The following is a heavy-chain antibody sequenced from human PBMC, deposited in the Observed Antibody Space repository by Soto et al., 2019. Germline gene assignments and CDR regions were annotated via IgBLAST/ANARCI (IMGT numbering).Heavy chain of an antibody. CDR1: GYTFTSYG. J-gene: IGHJ4*02. CDR2: ISAYNGNT. D-gene: IGHD2-2*01. V-gene: IGHV1-18*01. CDR3: AKEKEEEDYVVVPAASPFDY. Sequence: ASVQVSCKASGYTFTSYGISWVRQAPGQGLEWMGWISAYNGNTNYAQKLQGRVTMTTDTSTSTAYMEMRSLRAEDTAVYYCAKEKEEEDYVVVPAASPFDYWGQGTLVTVSS.